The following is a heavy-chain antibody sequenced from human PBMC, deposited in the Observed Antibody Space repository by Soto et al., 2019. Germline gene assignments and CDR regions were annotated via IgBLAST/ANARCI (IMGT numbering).Heavy chain of an antibody. J-gene: IGHJ1*01. Sequence: GGSVRLSCAASGFIFSNAWMSWVRQAPGKGLEWVGRIKSKTDGGTSDFAAPVKGRFTISRDDSRNTRYLQMNSLKTEDTAVYYCTTDDPINKNWGQGTLVTVSS. CDR1: GFIFSNAW. CDR3: TTDDPINKN. CDR2: IKSKTDGGTS. V-gene: IGHV3-15*01.